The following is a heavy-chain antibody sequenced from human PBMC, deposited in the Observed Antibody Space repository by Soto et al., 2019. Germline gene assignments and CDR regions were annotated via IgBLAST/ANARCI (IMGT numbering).Heavy chain of an antibody. CDR3: AKDGGIAAAGGGYYFDY. J-gene: IGHJ4*02. Sequence: RQAPGKGLEWVSAISGSGGSTYYADSVKGRFTISRDNSKNTLYLQMNSLRAEDTAVYYCAKDGGIAAAGGGYYFDYWGQGTLVTVSS. V-gene: IGHV3-23*01. CDR2: ISGSGGST. D-gene: IGHD6-13*01.